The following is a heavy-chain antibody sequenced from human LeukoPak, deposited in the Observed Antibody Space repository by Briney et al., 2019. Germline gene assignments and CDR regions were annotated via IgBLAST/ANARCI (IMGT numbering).Heavy chain of an antibody. CDR3: AGDLDVGYRYFDY. D-gene: IGHD3/OR15-3a*01. V-gene: IGHV3-7*01. Sequence: PGGSLRLSCAASGFTFSSYWMSWVRQAPGKGLEWVANIKQDGSEKYYVDSVKGRFTISRDNAKNSLYLQMNSLRAEDTAVYYCAGDLDVGYRYFDYWGQGTLVTVSS. CDR1: GFTFSSYW. CDR2: IKQDGSEK. J-gene: IGHJ4*02.